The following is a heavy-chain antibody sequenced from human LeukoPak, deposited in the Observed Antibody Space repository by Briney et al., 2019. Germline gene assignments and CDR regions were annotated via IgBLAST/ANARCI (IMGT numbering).Heavy chain of an antibody. D-gene: IGHD3-16*02. CDR1: GFTFSNYA. CDR3: AKALSSSFYYFDL. Sequence: GFLRLSCAASGFTFSNYAMNWVRQAPERGLEWVSTIHGGGDVTYYADSVKGRFTISRDNSRNTLYLQMNSLRAEDTAVYYCAKALSSSFYYFDLGGRGTLVTVSS. V-gene: IGHV3-23*01. CDR2: IHGGGDVT. J-gene: IGHJ2*01.